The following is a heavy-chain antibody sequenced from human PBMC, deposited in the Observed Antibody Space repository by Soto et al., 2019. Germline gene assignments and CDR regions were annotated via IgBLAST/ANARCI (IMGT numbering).Heavy chain of an antibody. J-gene: IGHJ6*02. CDR1: GGTFSSYT. Sequence: SVKVSCKASGGTFSSYTISWVRQAPGQGLEWMGRIIPILGIANYAQKFQGRVTITADKSTSTAYMELSSLRSEDTAVYYCARGLRYYYGMDVWGQGTTVTVSS. D-gene: IGHD2-21*02. V-gene: IGHV1-69*02. CDR3: ARGLRYYYGMDV. CDR2: IIPILGIA.